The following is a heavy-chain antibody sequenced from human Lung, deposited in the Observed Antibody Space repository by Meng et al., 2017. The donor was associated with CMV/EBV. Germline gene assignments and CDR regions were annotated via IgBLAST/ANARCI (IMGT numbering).Heavy chain of an antibody. CDR3: ARGGGVASSFGMDV. D-gene: IGHD2-15*01. J-gene: IGHJ6*02. Sequence: SVKVSXKASGGTFSSYAISWVRQAPGQGLESMGGIIPIFGTANYAQKFQGRVTITTDESTSTAYMELSSLRSEDTAVYYCARGGGVASSFGMDVWGQGTTVTVSS. V-gene: IGHV1-69*05. CDR1: GGTFSSYA. CDR2: IIPIFGTA.